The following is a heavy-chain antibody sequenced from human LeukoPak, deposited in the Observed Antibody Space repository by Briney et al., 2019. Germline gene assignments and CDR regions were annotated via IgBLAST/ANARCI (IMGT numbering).Heavy chain of an antibody. CDR3: ARTYSTSSNFDY. CDR2: IYSSGST. CDR1: GGSISSYY. D-gene: IGHD2-2*01. J-gene: IGHJ4*02. V-gene: IGHV4-4*09. Sequence: TSETLSLTCTVSGGSISSYYRSWIRQPPGKGLEWIGYIYSSGSTNYNPSLKSRVTISVDTSKEQFSLKLSSVTAADTALYYCARTYSTSSNFDYWGQGTLVTVSS.